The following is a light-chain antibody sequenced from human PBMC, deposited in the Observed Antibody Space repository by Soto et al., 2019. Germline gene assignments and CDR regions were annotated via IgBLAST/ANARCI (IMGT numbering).Light chain of an antibody. Sequence: DIQMTQSPSTLSASVGDTVTITCRARQSVSRWLNWYQQKSGKAPRLLIYEASNLEIGVPSRFSGSGSGTEFILSIDSLQPADSATYCCQQFNSKVWTFGQGTKVEI. J-gene: IGKJ1*01. CDR2: EAS. V-gene: IGKV1-5*01. CDR1: QSVSRW. CDR3: QQFNSKVWT.